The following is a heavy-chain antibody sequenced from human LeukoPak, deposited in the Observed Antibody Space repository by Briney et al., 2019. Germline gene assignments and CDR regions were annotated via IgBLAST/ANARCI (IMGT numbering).Heavy chain of an antibody. Sequence: SETLSLTCTVSGGSISSSSYYWGWIRQPPRKGLEWIGSIYYSGSTYYNPSLKSRVTISVDTSKNQFSLKLSSVTAADTAVYYCAREGYYDILTGYYSSPYFDYWGQGTLVTVSS. CDR1: GGSISSSSYY. CDR2: IYYSGST. CDR3: AREGYYDILTGYYSSPYFDY. J-gene: IGHJ4*02. V-gene: IGHV4-39*07. D-gene: IGHD3-9*01.